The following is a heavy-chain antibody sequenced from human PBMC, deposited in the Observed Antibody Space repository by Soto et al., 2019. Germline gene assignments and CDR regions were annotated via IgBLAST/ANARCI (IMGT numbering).Heavy chain of an antibody. CDR3: ARGIKYGDYSRWFDP. V-gene: IGHV4-34*01. J-gene: IGHJ5*02. D-gene: IGHD4-17*01. CDR1: GGSFSGYY. CDR2: INHSGST. Sequence: SETLSLTCAVYGGSFSGYYWSWIRQPPGKGLEWIGEINHSGSTNYNPSLKSRVTISVDTSKNQFSLKLSSVTAADTAVYYCARGIKYGDYSRWFDPWGPGTLVTVSS.